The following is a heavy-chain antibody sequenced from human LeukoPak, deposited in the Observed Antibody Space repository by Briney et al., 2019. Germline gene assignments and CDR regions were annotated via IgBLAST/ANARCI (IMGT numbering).Heavy chain of an antibody. Sequence: GETLRLSCAASGFTFSSYAMSWVRQAPGKGLEWVSAISGSGGSTYYADSVKGRFTISRDNSKNTLYLQMNSLRAEDTAVYYCAGVPGFGELSAIHYYFYYYMDVWGKGTTVTISS. CDR1: GFTFSSYA. J-gene: IGHJ6*03. CDR3: AGVPGFGELSAIHYYFYYYMDV. V-gene: IGHV3-23*01. CDR2: ISGSGGST. D-gene: IGHD3-10*01.